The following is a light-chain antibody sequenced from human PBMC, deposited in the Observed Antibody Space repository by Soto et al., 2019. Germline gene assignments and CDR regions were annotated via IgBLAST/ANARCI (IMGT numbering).Light chain of an antibody. CDR1: QSISSW. V-gene: IGKV1-5*03. CDR2: KAS. J-gene: IGKJ1*01. CDR3: QQYNSYSPT. Sequence: DIQMTQSPSTLSASLGDRVTITCRASQSISSWLAWYQQKPGKAPKLMIYKASSLESGVPSRFSGSGSGTEFTLTISSLQPDDFATYYCQQYNSYSPTLGQGTKVDIK.